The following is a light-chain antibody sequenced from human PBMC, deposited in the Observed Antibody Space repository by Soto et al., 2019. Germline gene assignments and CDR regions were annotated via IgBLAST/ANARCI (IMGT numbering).Light chain of an antibody. CDR1: SDDVGGYNY. J-gene: IGLJ2*01. Sequence: QSVLTQPASVSGSPGQSITISCTGTSDDVGGYNYVSWYQQHPGKAPKLMIFEVNNRPSGVSNRFSGSRSGNTASLTISGLQAEDEADYYCSSYRSGNTLVVFGEGTKLTVL. V-gene: IGLV2-14*01. CDR3: SSYRSGNTLVV. CDR2: EVN.